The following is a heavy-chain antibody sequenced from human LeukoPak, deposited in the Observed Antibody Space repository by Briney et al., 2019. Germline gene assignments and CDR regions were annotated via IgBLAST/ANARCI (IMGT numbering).Heavy chain of an antibody. V-gene: IGHV3-48*02. CDR2: ITASGTAM. Sequence: GGSLRLSCAASGFTFSSYSMNWVRQAPGKGLEWVSHITASGTAMFYADSVMGRFTISRDNAKNSLYLQMNSLRDEDTAVYYCASSGSYRFDYWGQGTLVTVSS. CDR3: ASSGSYRFDY. CDR1: GFTFSSYS. J-gene: IGHJ4*02. D-gene: IGHD1-26*01.